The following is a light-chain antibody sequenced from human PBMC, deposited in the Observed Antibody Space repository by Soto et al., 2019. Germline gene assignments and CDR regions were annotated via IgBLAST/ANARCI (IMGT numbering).Light chain of an antibody. CDR1: QSVSSN. V-gene: IGKV3-15*01. J-gene: IGKJ1*01. CDR3: HQYNAWPQT. CDR2: GAS. Sequence: EIVMTQSPATLSVSPGERATLYCRASQSVSSNLAWYQQKPGQAPRLLIHGASTRALGIPARFSGSGSGTEFTLTISTLQSEDFAVYYCHQYNAWPQTFGQGSKV.